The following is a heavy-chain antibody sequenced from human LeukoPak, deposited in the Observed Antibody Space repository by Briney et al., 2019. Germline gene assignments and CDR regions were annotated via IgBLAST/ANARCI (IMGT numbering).Heavy chain of an antibody. CDR3: ATTVITIFGVPPSYYMDV. Sequence: SVKVSCKASGGTFSSYTISWVGQAPGQGLEWMGRIIPILGIANYAQKFQGRVTITADKSTSTAYMELSSLRSEDTAVYYCATTVITIFGVPPSYYMDVWGKGTTVTVSS. J-gene: IGHJ6*03. V-gene: IGHV1-69*02. D-gene: IGHD3-3*01. CDR2: IIPILGIA. CDR1: GGTFSSYT.